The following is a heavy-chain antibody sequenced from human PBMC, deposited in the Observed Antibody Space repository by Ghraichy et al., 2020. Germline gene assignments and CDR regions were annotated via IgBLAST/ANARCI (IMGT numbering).Heavy chain of an antibody. CDR1: GFTFDDYA. CDR3: VKPKTAGGPRDAFDI. J-gene: IGHJ3*02. V-gene: IGHV3-9*01. Sequence: GGSLRLSCAASGFTFDDYAMHWVRQAPGKGLEWVSGISWNSGSIGYADSVKGRFTISRDNAKNSLYLQMNSLRAEDTSLYYCVKPKTAGGPRDAFDIWGQGTMVTVSS. CDR2: ISWNSGSI.